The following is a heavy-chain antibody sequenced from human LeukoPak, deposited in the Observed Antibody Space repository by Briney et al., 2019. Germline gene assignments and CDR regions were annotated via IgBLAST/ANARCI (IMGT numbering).Heavy chain of an antibody. CDR3: ARYYCSSSCLNFDY. Sequence: TGGSLRLSRAAFGFSFSNYWMSWVRQAPGKGLEWVANIKPDGGEKYYVDSVKGRFIISRDNAKNSLYLQMNSLRAEDTAVYYCARYYCSSSCLNFDYWGQGTLVTVSS. V-gene: IGHV3-7*01. J-gene: IGHJ4*02. D-gene: IGHD2-2*01. CDR1: GFSFSNYW. CDR2: IKPDGGEK.